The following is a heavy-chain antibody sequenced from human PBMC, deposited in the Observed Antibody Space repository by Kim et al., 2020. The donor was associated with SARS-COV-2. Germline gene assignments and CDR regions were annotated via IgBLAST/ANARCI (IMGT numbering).Heavy chain of an antibody. Sequence: SETLSLTCTASGGSISSSSYYWGWIRQPPGKGLEWIGSIYYSGSTYYNPSLKGRVTISVDTSKNQFSLKLSFVTAADTVVYYCARRGSMFLTVVTPSVDYWDQGTLITVSS. CDR2: IYYSGST. J-gene: IGHJ4*02. CDR3: ARRGSMFLTVVTPSVDY. CDR1: GGSISSSSYY. V-gene: IGHV4-39*01. D-gene: IGHD2-21*02.